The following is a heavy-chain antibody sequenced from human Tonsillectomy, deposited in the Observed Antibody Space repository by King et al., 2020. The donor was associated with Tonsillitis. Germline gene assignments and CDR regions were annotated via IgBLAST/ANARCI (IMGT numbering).Heavy chain of an antibody. CDR2: ISGSGGGT. CDR3: AKDDSTYYDFGSGNPDTYVYGMDV. D-gene: IGHD3-3*01. CDR1: GFTFSTYA. V-gene: IGHV3-23*04. J-gene: IGHJ6*02. Sequence: VQLVESGGGLVQPGGSLRLSCAASGFTFSTYAMSWVRQAPGKGLEWVSAISGSGGGTYYADSVKGRFSISRDNSKTTLDLQKNSLRAEDTAVYYCAKDDSTYYDFGSGNPDTYVYGMDVWGQGTTVTVSS.